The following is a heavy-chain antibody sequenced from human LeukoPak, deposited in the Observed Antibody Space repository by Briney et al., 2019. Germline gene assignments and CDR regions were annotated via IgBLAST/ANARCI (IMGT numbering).Heavy chain of an antibody. V-gene: IGHV3-23*01. J-gene: IGHJ5*02. CDR1: GFTLSSYA. CDR2: ISDTGNT. Sequence: PGGSLRLSCAASGFTLSSYAMSWVRQAPGKGLEWVSAISDTGNTYHADSVKGRFTISRDNAKNSLYLQMNSLRADDTAVYYCVRQRMLDAGVNWFDPWGQGTLVTVSS. CDR3: VRQRMLDAGVNWFDP. D-gene: IGHD2-8*01.